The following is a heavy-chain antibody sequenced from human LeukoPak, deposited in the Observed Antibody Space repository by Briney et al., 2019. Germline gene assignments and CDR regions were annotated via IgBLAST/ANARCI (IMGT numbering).Heavy chain of an antibody. D-gene: IGHD6-13*01. Sequence: TGGSLRLSCAASGFTFSDYYMSWIRQAPGKGLEWISYITSSGSYTQYADSVKARFTISRDNAKNSLYLQMNSLRADDTAVYYCARPLSSSWYYFDYWGQGNLVTVSS. CDR2: ITSSGSYT. J-gene: IGHJ4*02. CDR1: GFTFSDYY. CDR3: ARPLSSSWYYFDY. V-gene: IGHV3-11*03.